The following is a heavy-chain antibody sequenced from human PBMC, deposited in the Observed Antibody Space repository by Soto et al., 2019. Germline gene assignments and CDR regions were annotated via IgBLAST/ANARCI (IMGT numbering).Heavy chain of an antibody. CDR3: ARAYPHSGSYSSFDY. J-gene: IGHJ4*02. D-gene: IGHD1-26*01. V-gene: IGHV3-74*01. Sequence: EVQLVESGGGLVQPGGSLRLSCAASGFTFSSYWMHWVRQAPGKGLVWVSRIHTDGSSTSYADSVKRRFTISRDNAKNTLYLLMNSLRVEDTAVYYCARAYPHSGSYSSFDYWGQGTLVTVSS. CDR1: GFTFSSYW. CDR2: IHTDGSST.